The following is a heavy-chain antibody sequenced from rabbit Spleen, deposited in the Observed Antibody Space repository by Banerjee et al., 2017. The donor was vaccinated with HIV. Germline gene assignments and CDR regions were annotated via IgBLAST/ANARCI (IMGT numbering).Heavy chain of an antibody. Sequence: QSLEESGGDLVKPGASLTLTCKASGFSFSSGYYMCWVRQAPGRGLEWIGCIYAGSSGSTYYANWAKGRFTISKTSSTTVTLQMTSLTAADTATYFCAREDNKYGTYDLWGQGTLVTVS. V-gene: IGHV1S40*01. CDR3: AREDNKYGTYDL. CDR2: IYAGSSGST. D-gene: IGHD5-1*01. CDR1: GFSFSSGYY. J-gene: IGHJ4*01.